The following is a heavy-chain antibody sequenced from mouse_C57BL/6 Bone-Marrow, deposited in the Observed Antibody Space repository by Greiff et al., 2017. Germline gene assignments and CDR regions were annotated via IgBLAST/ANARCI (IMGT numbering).Heavy chain of an antibody. Sequence: VQRVESGAELARPGASVKLSCKASGYTFTSYGISWVKQRTGQGLEWIGEIYPRSGNTYYNEKFKGKATLTADKSSSTAYMELRSLTSEDFAVYFCASWDDGYYDYYAMDYWGQGTSVTVSS. V-gene: IGHV1-81*01. CDR3: ASWDDGYYDYYAMDY. J-gene: IGHJ4*01. D-gene: IGHD2-3*01. CDR2: IYPRSGNT. CDR1: GYTFTSYG.